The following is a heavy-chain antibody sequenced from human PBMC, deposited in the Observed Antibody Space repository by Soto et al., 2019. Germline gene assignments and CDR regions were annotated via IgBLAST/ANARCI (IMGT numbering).Heavy chain of an antibody. J-gene: IGHJ6*02. V-gene: IGHV4-30-2*01. CDR3: ARVPDV. CDR1: GGSISSGGYS. CDR2: IYHSGST. Sequence: QLQLQESGSGLVKPSQTLSLTCAVSGGSISSGGYSWTWIRQPPGKGLELIGYIYHSGSTYYYPSLKSRVTISVGRSKNRFALKRNSVTAADTAVYCCARVPDVWGQGTTVTVSS.